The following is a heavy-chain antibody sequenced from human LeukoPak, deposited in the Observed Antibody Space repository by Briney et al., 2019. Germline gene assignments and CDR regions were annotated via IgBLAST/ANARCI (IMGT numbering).Heavy chain of an antibody. Sequence: GGSLRLTCAASGFTFSYAWMSWVRQAPGKGLEWVGRIKSKTDGGTREYAAPVKGRFSISRDDSQNTLYLQMNSLKTEDTAVYYCTTPPAAAVKGAFDIWGQGTMVTVSS. CDR1: GFTFSYAW. V-gene: IGHV3-15*01. D-gene: IGHD6-13*01. CDR2: IKSKTDGGTR. CDR3: TTPPAAAVKGAFDI. J-gene: IGHJ3*02.